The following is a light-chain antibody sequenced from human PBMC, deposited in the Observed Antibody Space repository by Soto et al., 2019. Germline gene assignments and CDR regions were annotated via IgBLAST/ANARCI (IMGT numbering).Light chain of an antibody. CDR1: QSVSSSY. J-gene: IGKJ1*01. CDR3: QQYGSSPPWA. CDR2: ASS. Sequence: EIVLTHSPGTLSLSPGERATLSCRASQSVSSSYLAWYQQKPGQAPRLLIYASSSTATGIPDRFSGSGSGTDFTLTISRLEPEDFAVYYCQQYGSSPPWAFGQGTKVDIK. V-gene: IGKV3-20*01.